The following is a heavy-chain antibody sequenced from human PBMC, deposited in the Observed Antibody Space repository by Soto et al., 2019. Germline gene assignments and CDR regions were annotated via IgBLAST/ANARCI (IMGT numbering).Heavy chain of an antibody. D-gene: IGHD2-2*01. CDR1: GYSFTSYW. CDR3: ARGYCTTTICDPWFDP. Sequence: DSLRISCTGVGYSFTSYWIGWVRQMPGKGLEWMGIIYPGDSDTRYSPSFQGQVTISADKSITTAYLQWSSLKASDTAMYYCARGYCTTTICDPWFDPWGQGTLVNVSS. CDR2: IYPGDSDT. J-gene: IGHJ5*02. V-gene: IGHV5-51*01.